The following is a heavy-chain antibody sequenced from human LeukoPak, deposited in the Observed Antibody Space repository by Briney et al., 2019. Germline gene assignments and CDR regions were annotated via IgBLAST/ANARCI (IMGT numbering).Heavy chain of an antibody. CDR3: TRGHWGLES. CDR1: GASVTDSY. V-gene: IGHV4-59*02. D-gene: IGHD7-27*01. CDR2: IHHSGNN. Sequence: PSETLSFTCTVYGASVTDSYWSWLRQAPGKGLEWISYIHHSGNNDYNPSLRSRVTTSLDTSKNQFSLNLISGTAADTAVYYCTRGHWGLESWSQGTLVTVSS. J-gene: IGHJ4*02.